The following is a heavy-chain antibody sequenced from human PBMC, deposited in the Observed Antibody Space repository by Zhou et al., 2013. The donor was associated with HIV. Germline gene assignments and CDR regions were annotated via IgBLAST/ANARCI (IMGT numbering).Heavy chain of an antibody. CDR1: GFTFSTYG. CDR2: IRYDGSDK. V-gene: IGHV3-30*02. J-gene: IGHJ4*02. Sequence: VQLVESGGGVVQPGGSLRLSCAASGFTFSTYGIHWVRQAPGKGLEWVAFIRYDGSDKYYADSVKGRFTISRDNSKNTLYPQMNSLRAEDTAVYYCASGSGSYTERLDYWGQGTLVTVSS. D-gene: IGHD3-10*01. CDR3: ASGSGSYTERLDY.